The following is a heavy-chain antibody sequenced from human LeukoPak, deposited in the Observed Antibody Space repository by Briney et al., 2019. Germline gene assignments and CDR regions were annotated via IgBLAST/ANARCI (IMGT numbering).Heavy chain of an antibody. CDR3: ASRPSGSTWYGVFDY. V-gene: IGHV4-59*11. Sequence: SETLSLNGTVSGASMSNHYWSWIRQPPGKGLEWIGYIYDSETTNYNPSLKSRVTMSVDTSKNQFFLNLSSVTAADTALYYCASRPSGSTWYGVFDYWSRGTLVTVSS. CDR2: IYDSETT. D-gene: IGHD6-13*01. J-gene: IGHJ4*02. CDR1: GASMSNHY.